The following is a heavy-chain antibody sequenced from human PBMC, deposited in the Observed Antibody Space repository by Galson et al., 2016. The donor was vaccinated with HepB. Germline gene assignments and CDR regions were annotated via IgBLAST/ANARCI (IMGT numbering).Heavy chain of an antibody. D-gene: IGHD3-22*01. CDR1: GFTFSSHA. Sequence: SLRLSCAASGFTFSSHAMSWVRQAPGKGLEWVSSISSNAGSTYYADSVEGRFTISRDNSKNTLDLQMNSLRAEDTAVYYCAKDRCGGYSHHYCFDYWGQGTLVTVSS. CDR2: ISSNAGST. V-gene: IGHV3-23*01. CDR3: AKDRCGGYSHHYCFDY. J-gene: IGHJ4*02.